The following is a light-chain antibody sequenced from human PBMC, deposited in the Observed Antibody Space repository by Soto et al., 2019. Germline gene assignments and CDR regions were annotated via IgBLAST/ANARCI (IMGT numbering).Light chain of an antibody. CDR2: DAS. CDR1: QSVSSY. V-gene: IGKV3-11*01. Sequence: EIVLTQSPATLSLSPGERATLSCRASQSVSSYLAWYQQKPGQAPRLLIYDASNRATGIPARFSGSGSGTDFTLTISSLEPDEFAVYYCQQRSNWPTFGGGTKVEIK. CDR3: QQRSNWPT. J-gene: IGKJ4*01.